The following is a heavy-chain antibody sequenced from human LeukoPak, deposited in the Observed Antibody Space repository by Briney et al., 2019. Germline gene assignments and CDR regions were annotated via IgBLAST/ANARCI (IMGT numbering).Heavy chain of an antibody. J-gene: IGHJ4*02. CDR2: IYYSGST. CDR3: ARDYGDYYFGY. D-gene: IGHD4-17*01. CDR1: GGSISSGGYY. V-gene: IGHV4-31*03. Sequence: SETLSLTCTVSGGSISSGGYYWSWIRQHPGKGLEWIGYIYYSGSTYYNPPLKSRVTISVDTSKNQFSLKLSSVIAADTAVYYCARDYGDYYFGYWGQGTLVTVSS.